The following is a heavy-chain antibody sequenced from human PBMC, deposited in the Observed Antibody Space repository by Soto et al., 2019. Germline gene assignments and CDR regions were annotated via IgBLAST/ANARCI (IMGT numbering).Heavy chain of an antibody. J-gene: IGHJ4*02. V-gene: IGHV3-23*01. Sequence: MRCVSKKTGKGLEWVSSIGSSGGNTYYAAAVRGRFTISRDNARNTVDLQINTLRAEDTVVYFCAKRASDYISALDSLGQGTLVTVSS. D-gene: IGHD4-4*01. CDR2: IGSSGGNT. CDR3: AKRASDYISALDS.